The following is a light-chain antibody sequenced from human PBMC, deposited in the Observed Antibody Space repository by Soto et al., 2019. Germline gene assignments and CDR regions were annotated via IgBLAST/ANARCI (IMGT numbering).Light chain of an antibody. CDR3: GTWDSSLNGYV. J-gene: IGLJ1*01. CDR1: SSNIGNNY. V-gene: IGLV1-51*01. Sequence: QSALTQPPSVSAAPGQRVTISCSGSSSNIGNNYVSWYRQLPGTAPKLLIYDTNERPSGIPDRFSGSKSGTSATLGITGHQTGDEADYYCGTWDSSLNGYVFGTGTQLTVL. CDR2: DTN.